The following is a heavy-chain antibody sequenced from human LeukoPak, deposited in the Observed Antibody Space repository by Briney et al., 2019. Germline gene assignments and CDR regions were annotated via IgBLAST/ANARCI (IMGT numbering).Heavy chain of an antibody. CDR1: GFTFSSYE. CDR2: ISSSGSSI. D-gene: IGHD4-17*01. J-gene: IGHJ4*02. V-gene: IGHV3-48*03. CDR3: ARGPTTVTTTWWFY. Sequence: GGSLRLSCAASGFTFSSYEMNWVRQAPGKGLEWVSYISSSGSSIYYADSVKGRFTISRDNAKNSLYLQMNSLGAEDTAVYYCARGPTTVTTTWWFYWGQGTLVTVSS.